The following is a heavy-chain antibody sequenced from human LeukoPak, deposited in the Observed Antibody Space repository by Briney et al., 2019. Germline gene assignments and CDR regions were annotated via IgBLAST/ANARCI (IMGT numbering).Heavy chain of an antibody. D-gene: IGHD3-22*01. J-gene: IGHJ4*02. CDR3: TRGDYYDSGGYYLLFDY. CDR1: GFAFSSYA. Sequence: GGSLRLSCAASGFAFSSYAMSWVRQPPGKGLEWVGFIRSKAYGGTTEYAASVRGRFTISRVDSESVAYLQMNSLETEDTAVYYCTRGDYYDSGGYYLLFDYWGQGTLVTVSS. V-gene: IGHV3-49*04. CDR2: IRSKAYGGTT.